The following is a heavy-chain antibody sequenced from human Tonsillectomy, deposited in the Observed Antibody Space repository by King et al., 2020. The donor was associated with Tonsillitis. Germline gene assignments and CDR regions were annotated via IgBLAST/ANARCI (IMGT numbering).Heavy chain of an antibody. CDR3: TSSPVDIVAKITVEYYFDY. J-gene: IGHJ4*02. Sequence: QLVQSGGGLVQPGGSLKLSCAASGFTFSGSAMHWVRQASGKGLEWVGRIRSKANSYATAYAASVKGRFTISRDDSKNTAYLQMNSLKTVDTAVYYCTSSPVDIVAKITVEYYFDYWGQGTLVTVSS. V-gene: IGHV3-73*01. CDR2: IRSKANSYAT. CDR1: GFTFSGSA. D-gene: IGHD5-12*01.